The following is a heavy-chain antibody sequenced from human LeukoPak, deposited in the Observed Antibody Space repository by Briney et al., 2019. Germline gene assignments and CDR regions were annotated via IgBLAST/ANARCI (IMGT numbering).Heavy chain of an antibody. V-gene: IGHV1-69*01. CDR2: IIPIFGTA. Sequence: SVSVSCKASGGTFSSYAISWVRQAPGQGLEWMGGIIPIFGTANYAQKFQGRVTITADESTSTAYMELSSLRSEDTAVYYCARVSKGLERLFDPWGQGTLVTVSS. CDR1: GGTFSSYA. J-gene: IGHJ5*02. CDR3: ARVSKGLERLFDP. D-gene: IGHD1-1*01.